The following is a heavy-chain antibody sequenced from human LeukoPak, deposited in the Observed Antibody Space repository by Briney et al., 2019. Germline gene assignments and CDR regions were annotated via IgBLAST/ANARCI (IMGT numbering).Heavy chain of an antibody. CDR2: IYYSGST. J-gene: IGHJ3*02. CDR3: AVSGYYYYPAFDI. Sequence: SETLSLTCTVSGGSISSYYWSWIRQPPGKGLEWIGYIYYSGSTNYNPSLKSRVTISVDTSKNQFSLKLSSVTAADTAVYYCAVSGYYYYPAFDIWGQGTMVTVSS. D-gene: IGHD3-22*01. V-gene: IGHV4-59*12. CDR1: GGSISSYY.